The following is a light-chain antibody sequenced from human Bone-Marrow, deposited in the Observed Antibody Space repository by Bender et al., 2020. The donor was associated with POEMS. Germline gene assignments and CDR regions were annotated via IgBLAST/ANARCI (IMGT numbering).Light chain of an antibody. CDR2: QDT. CDR1: DLGDKY. CDR3: QAWDTYSVI. V-gene: IGLV3-1*01. J-gene: IGLJ2*01. Sequence: SYEVTQPPSVSVSPGQTASITCPGDDLGDKYVAWYQQKPGQSPVLVIYQDTNRPSGIPERFSGSNSGNTATLTISGTQALAEADYYCQAWDTYSVIFGGGTKLTVL.